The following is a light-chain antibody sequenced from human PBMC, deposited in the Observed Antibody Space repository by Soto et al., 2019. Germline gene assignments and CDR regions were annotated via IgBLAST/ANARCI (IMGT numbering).Light chain of an antibody. CDR2: GAS. J-gene: IGKJ1*01. Sequence: EIVMTQSPATLSVSPGERATLSCRASQSVGTNLAWYQQKPGQAPRLLIYGASTRATGIPARFGGSGSGTESTLTISSLQSEDFAVYYCHQYNKWPPGTFGQGTKVEIK. CDR3: HQYNKWPPGT. CDR1: QSVGTN. V-gene: IGKV3-15*01.